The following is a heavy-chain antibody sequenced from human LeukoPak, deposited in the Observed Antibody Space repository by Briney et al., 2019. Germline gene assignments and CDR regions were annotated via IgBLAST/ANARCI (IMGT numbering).Heavy chain of an antibody. CDR3: ARDLGIAAAGRGWFDP. CDR1: GFTFSSYS. J-gene: IGHJ5*02. V-gene: IGHV3-21*01. Sequence: GGSLRLSCAASGFTFSSYSMNWVRQAPGKGLEWVSSISSSSSYIYYADSVKGRFTISRDNAKNSLYLQMNSMRAEDTAVYYCARDLGIAAAGRGWFDPWGQGTLVTVSS. D-gene: IGHD6-13*01. CDR2: ISSSSSYI.